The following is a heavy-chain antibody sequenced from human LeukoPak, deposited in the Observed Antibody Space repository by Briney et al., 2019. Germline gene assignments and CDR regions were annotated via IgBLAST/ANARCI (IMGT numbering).Heavy chain of an antibody. CDR1: GFTFSNYA. CDR2: ISGAANSR. J-gene: IGHJ4*02. CDR3: AKDRTTVTTYFDY. D-gene: IGHD4-17*01. V-gene: IGHV3-23*01. Sequence: PGGSLRLSCAASGFTFSNYAMNWVRQAPGKGLEWVAAISGAANSRYYADSVKGRFTVSRDSSENALYLQMNSLRAEDTAVYYCAKDRTTVTTYFDYWGQGTLVTVSS.